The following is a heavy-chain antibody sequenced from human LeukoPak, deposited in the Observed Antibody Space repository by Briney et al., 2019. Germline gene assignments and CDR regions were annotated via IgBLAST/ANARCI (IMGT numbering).Heavy chain of an antibody. CDR3: AKRIAVAGTVGFDY. CDR2: IYPGDSDT. V-gene: IGHV5-51*01. Sequence: GESLKISCKGSGYRFTSYWIGWVRQMPGKGLEWMGSIYPGDSDTRNSPSFQGQVTISADKSITTAYLQWSSLKASDTAIYYCAKRIAVAGTVGFDYWGQGTLLTVSS. D-gene: IGHD6-13*01. CDR1: GYRFTSYW. J-gene: IGHJ4*02.